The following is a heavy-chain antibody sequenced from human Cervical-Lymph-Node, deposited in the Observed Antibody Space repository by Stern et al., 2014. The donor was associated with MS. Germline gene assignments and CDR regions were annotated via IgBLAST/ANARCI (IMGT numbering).Heavy chain of an antibody. CDR2: LIPILGLQ. CDR3: ARGIVSNRAAATQHNLFDP. CDR1: GGTFISSYA. V-gene: IGHV1-69*09. D-gene: IGHD2-15*01. J-gene: IGHJ5*02. Sequence: VQLVESGAEVKKPGSSVNVSCKASGGTFISSYAITWMRQAPAQGLEWMGRLIPILGLQNYAQKFQGRLTITADTSTSTVYMYLTSLRSEDTAVYYCARGIVSNRAAATQHNLFDPWGQGTLVTVSS.